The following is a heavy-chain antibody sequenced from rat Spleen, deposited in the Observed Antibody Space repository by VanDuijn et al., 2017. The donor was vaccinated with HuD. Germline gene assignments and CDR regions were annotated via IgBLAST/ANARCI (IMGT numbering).Heavy chain of an antibody. J-gene: IGHJ2*01. Sequence: EVQLVESGGGLVQPGRSLKLSCAASGFTFSDYYMAWVRQAPTKGLEWVATISYDGSSTYYRDSVKGRFTISRDNTKSTLYLQMDSLRSEDTATYYCASPGRYWGQGVMVTVSS. CDR1: GFTFSDYY. D-gene: IGHD1-4*01. CDR2: ISYDGSST. CDR3: ASPGRY. V-gene: IGHV5-7*01.